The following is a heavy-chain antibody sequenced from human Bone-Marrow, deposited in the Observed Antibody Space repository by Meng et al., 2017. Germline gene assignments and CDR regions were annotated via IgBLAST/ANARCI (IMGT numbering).Heavy chain of an antibody. CDR3: ARGPSSGAFDI. J-gene: IGHJ3*02. CDR2: IDPNSGGT. Sequence: ASVKVSCKASGYTFTGYYMHWVRQAPGQGLEWMGYIDPNSGGTTFAQKFQGRVTMTRDTSISTVYMDLYSMTSDDTAVYYCARGPSSGAFDIWGQGTMVTVSS. CDR1: GYTFTGYY. V-gene: IGHV1-2*02.